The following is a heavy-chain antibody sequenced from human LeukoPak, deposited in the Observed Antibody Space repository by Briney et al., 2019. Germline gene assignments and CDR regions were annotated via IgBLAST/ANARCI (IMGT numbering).Heavy chain of an antibody. CDR1: GFTFSSYA. D-gene: IGHD2-2*01. J-gene: IGHJ3*02. CDR3: AKDDRYCSSTSCCLGAFDI. CDR2: ISGSGGST. V-gene: IGHV3-23*01. Sequence: GGSLRLSCAASGFTFSSYAMSWVRQAPGQGPLWVSAISGSGGSTYYEDSGKDRFTISRDNSKNTLYLKMNNLRAEDTDVYYCAKDDRYCSSTSCCLGAFDIWGQGTMVTVSS.